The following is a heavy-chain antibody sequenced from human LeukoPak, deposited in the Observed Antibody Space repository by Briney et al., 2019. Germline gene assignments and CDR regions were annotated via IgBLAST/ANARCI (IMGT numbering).Heavy chain of an antibody. V-gene: IGHV3-23*01. J-gene: IGHJ5*02. CDR1: GFTFSSYA. Sequence: GGSLLLSCAASGFTFSSYAMSGVRRAPGKGREGVSAISGSGGSTYYAASVKGRFTISRDNSKNTLYLKKKGLRAEDTAVYYCAKDKDLRRENWFDPWGQGTLVTVSS. CDR3: AKDKDLRRENWFDP. CDR2: ISGSGGST.